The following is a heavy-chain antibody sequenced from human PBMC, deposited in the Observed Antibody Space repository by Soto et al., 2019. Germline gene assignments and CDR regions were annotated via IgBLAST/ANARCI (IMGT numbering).Heavy chain of an antibody. Sequence: GGSLRLSCTASGFTFRSYAMNWVRQAPGKGLEWVSVISGSGGSTYYADSVKGRFTISRDNSKNTLYLQMNSLRAEDTAVYYCAREVYDFWSGYYTSGGGMDVWGQGTTVTVSS. J-gene: IGHJ6*02. CDR1: GFTFRSYA. CDR3: AREVYDFWSGYYTSGGGMDV. CDR2: ISGSGGST. V-gene: IGHV3-23*01. D-gene: IGHD3-3*01.